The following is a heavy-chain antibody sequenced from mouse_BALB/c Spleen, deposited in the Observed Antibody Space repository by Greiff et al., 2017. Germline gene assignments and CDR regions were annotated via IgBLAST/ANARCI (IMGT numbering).Heavy chain of an antibody. CDR3: ARDYGSRGD. J-gene: IGHJ2*01. CDR2: IYPGSGNT. V-gene: IGHV1-77*01. Sequence: VKLQESGAELARPGASVKLSCKASGYTFTDYYINWVKQRTGQGLEWIGEIYPGSGNTYYNEKFKGKATLTADKSSSTAYMQLSSLTSEDSAVYFCARDYGSRGDWGQGTTLTVSS. D-gene: IGHD1-1*01. CDR1: GYTFTDYY.